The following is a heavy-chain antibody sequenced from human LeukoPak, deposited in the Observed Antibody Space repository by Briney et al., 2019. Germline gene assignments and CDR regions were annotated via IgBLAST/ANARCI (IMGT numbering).Heavy chain of an antibody. Sequence: ASVKVSCKASGYTFSNYGMSWVRQAPGHGLEWMGWISGFNGHTKYSQKSQGRVTMTTDTSTSTAYMEVRSLRSDDTAVYYCARGESYGHIYGMDVWGQGTTVAVSS. CDR2: ISGFNGHT. D-gene: IGHD5-18*01. CDR1: GYTFSNYG. V-gene: IGHV1-18*04. CDR3: ARGESYGHIYGMDV. J-gene: IGHJ6*02.